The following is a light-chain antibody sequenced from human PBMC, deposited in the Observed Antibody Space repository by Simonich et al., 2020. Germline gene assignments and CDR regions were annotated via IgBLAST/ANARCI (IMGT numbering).Light chain of an antibody. CDR3: CSYAGSSTFAV. CDR1: SSDVGSYNL. CDR2: EGS. Sequence: QSALTQPASVSGSPGQSITISCTGTSSDVGSYNLVSGYQQHPGKAPKLMIYEGSKRPSGVSNRFSGSKSGNTASVTISGLQAEDEADYYCCSYAGSSTFAVFGGGTQLTVL. V-gene: IGLV2-23*01. J-gene: IGLJ7*01.